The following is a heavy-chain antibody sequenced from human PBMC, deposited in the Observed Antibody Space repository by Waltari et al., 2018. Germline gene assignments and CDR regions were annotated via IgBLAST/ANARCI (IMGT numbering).Heavy chain of an antibody. CDR1: GHTFSGHY. J-gene: IGHJ4*02. CDR2: IDPNNGGT. Sequence: QVQLVQSGAEVKKPGAPVQVSCKASGHTFSGHYINWVRQAPGQGLEWMGWIDPNNGGTTFAQNFQGRVTMARDTSISTAYMELSRLKSDDTAVYYCARSDDFWSGYPYYFDYWGQGALVTVSS. D-gene: IGHD3-3*01. CDR3: ARSDDFWSGYPYYFDY. V-gene: IGHV1-2*02.